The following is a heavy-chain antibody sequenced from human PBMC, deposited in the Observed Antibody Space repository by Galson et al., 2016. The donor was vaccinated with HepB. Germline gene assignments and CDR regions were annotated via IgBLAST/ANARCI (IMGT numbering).Heavy chain of an antibody. CDR2: IWYDGRNY. J-gene: IGHJ4*02. CDR3: ARDAADYGDFTAGPE. CDR1: RFTFCSYG. V-gene: IGHV3-33*01. D-gene: IGHD4-17*01. Sequence: SLRLSCAASRFTFCSYGMHWVRQAPGKGLEWVSVIWYDGRNYFYADSVKGRFTISRDNSKNTVYLEMNSLRAEDTAVYYCARDAADYGDFTAGPEWGQGALVTVSS.